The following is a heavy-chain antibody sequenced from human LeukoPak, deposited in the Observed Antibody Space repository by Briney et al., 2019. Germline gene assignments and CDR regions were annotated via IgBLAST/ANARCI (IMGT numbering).Heavy chain of an antibody. CDR3: AKSRGSGLFDY. V-gene: IGHV3-23*01. D-gene: IGHD3-10*01. J-gene: IGHJ4*02. CDR2: ISGSGGST. CDR1: GFTFSSYA. Sequence: GGSLRLSCAASGFTFSSYAMSWVRQAPGKGLEWVSGISGSGGSTYYADSVKGRFTISRDNSKNTLYLQMNSLRPEDTAVYYCAKSRGSGLFDYWGQGTLVTVAS.